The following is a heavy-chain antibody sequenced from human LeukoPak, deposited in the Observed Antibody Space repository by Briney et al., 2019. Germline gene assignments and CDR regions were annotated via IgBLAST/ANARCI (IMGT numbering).Heavy chain of an antibody. Sequence: SETLSLTCTASGYPISSGYYWGWIRQPPGKGLEWIGSIYHSGSTYYNPSLKSRVTISVDTSKNQFSLKLSSVTAADTAVYYCARHYSGYDLIDYWGQGTLVTVSS. D-gene: IGHD5-12*01. CDR2: IYHSGST. CDR3: ARHYSGYDLIDY. CDR1: GYPISSGYY. V-gene: IGHV4-38-2*02. J-gene: IGHJ4*02.